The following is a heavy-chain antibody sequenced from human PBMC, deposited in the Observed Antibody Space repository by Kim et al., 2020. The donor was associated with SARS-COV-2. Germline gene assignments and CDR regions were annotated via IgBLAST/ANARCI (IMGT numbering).Heavy chain of an antibody. D-gene: IGHD3-9*01. CDR1: GYTFTSYG. V-gene: IGHV1-18*01. CDR3: ARDLSPYYDILTGYYKGGFDY. J-gene: IGHJ4*02. CDR2: ISAYNGNT. Sequence: ASVKVSCKASGYTFTSYGISWVRQAPGQGLEWMGWISAYNGNTNYAQKLQGRVTMTTDTSTSTAYMELRSLRSDDTAVYYCARDLSPYYDILTGYYKGGFDYWGQGTLVTVSS.